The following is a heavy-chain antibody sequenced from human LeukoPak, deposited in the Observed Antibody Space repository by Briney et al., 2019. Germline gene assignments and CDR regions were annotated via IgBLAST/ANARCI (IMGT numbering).Heavy chain of an antibody. Sequence: SQTLSLTCTVSGGSISSGDYYWSWIRQPPGKGLEWIGYIYYSGSTYYNPSLKSRVTISVDTSKNQFSLKLSSVTAADTAVYYCARDLNSYGSGVDYYYGMDVWGQGTTVTVSS. J-gene: IGHJ6*02. D-gene: IGHD3-10*01. CDR3: ARDLNSYGSGVDYYYGMDV. CDR2: IYYSGST. CDR1: GGSISSGDYY. V-gene: IGHV4-30-4*01.